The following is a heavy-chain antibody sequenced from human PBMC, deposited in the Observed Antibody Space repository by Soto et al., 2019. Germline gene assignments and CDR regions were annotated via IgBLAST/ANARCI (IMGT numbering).Heavy chain of an antibody. V-gene: IGHV1-3*01. J-gene: IGHJ5*02. Sequence: ASVKVSCKASGYSFTSYAMHWVRQAPGQRLEWMGWINAGNGNTKYSQKLQGRVTMTTDTSTSTAYMELRSLRSDDTAVYYCVMVITCEGCLGLGGDNWFDPWGQGTLVTVS. CDR2: INAGNGNT. D-gene: IGHD3-22*01. CDR1: GYSFTSYA. CDR3: VMVITCEGCLGLGGDNWFDP.